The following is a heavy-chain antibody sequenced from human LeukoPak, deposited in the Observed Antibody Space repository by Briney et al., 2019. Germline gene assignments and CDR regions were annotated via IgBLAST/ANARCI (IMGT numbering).Heavy chain of an antibody. D-gene: IGHD2-2*01. Sequence: SETLSLTCTVSGGSLSSYYWSWIRQPPGKGLEWIGYIYYSGSTNYNPSLKSRVTISVDTSKNQFSLKLSSVTAADTAVYYCARGGDLGYCSSTSCSNWFDPWGQGTLVTVSA. CDR3: ARGGDLGYCSSTSCSNWFDP. V-gene: IGHV4-59*01. J-gene: IGHJ5*02. CDR2: IYYSGST. CDR1: GGSLSSYY.